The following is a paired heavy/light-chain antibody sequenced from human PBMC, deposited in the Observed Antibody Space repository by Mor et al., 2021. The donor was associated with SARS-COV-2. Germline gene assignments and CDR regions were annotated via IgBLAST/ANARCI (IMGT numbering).Light chain of an antibody. CDR2: DKK. CDR1: SFRRWS. V-gene: IGLV3-19*01. CDR3: NSRDSRGHHVI. J-gene: IGLJ2*01. Sequence: SSELTQDPAVSVALGQTVRITCQGDSFRRWSASWYQQKPGQAPILVIYDKKNRPSGIPDRFSGSSSGNTASLTITGAQAEDEADYYCNSRDSRGHHVIFGGGTKLTVL.
Heavy chain of an antibody. CDR2: IDPRGGST. J-gene: IGHJ2*01. Sequence: QVQLVQSGAEVKNPGASVKVSCKASGYTFTSYYLHWVRQAPGQGLEWMGIIDPRGGSTTYAQKFQGRVTVTRDTSTSTLDMELRSLRSEDTAVYYCARDVFPIPRIPKTTALSSWHFDLWGRGTLVTVSS. CDR1: GYTFTSYY. V-gene: IGHV1-46*01. D-gene: IGHD4-4*01. CDR3: ARDVFPIPRIPKTTALSSWHFDL.